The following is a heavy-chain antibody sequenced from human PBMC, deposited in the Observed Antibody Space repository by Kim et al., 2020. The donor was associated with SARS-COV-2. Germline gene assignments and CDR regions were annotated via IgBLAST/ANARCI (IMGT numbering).Heavy chain of an antibody. J-gene: IGHJ4*02. CDR3: ARAPPRGSYYNGPFDY. CDR1: GGSISSGGYY. V-gene: IGHV4-31*03. Sequence: SETLSLTCTVSGGSISSGGYYWSWIRQHPGKGLEWIGYIYYSGSTYYNPSLKSRVTISVDTSKNQFSLKLSSVTAADTAVYYCARAPPRGSYYNGPFDYWGQGTLVTVSS. D-gene: IGHD3-10*01. CDR2: IYYSGST.